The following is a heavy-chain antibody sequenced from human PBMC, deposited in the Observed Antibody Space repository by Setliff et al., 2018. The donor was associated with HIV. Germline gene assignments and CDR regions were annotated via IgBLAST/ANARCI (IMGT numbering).Heavy chain of an antibody. V-gene: IGHV4-4*02. Sequence: SAPLSLTCDVSGCSISSNSWWTWVRQPPGKGLEWIGQSDHGGNTRYNPSLKSRLTMSIDKSKNQVSLELSSVTAADTAVYYCGRTMTYYYLCMDVWGNGTTVTVSS. CDR1: GCSISSNSW. CDR3: GRTMTYYYLCMDV. J-gene: IGHJ6*03. CDR2: SDHGGNT.